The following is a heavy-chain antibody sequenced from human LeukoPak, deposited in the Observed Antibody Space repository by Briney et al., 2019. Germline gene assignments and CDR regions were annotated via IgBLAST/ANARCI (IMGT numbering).Heavy chain of an antibody. CDR2: INHSGST. D-gene: IGHD3-22*01. CDR3: ARGAKVPYYYDSSGDGGY. Sequence: PSETLSLTCAVYGGSFSGYYWSWIRQPPGKGLEWIGEINHSGSTNYNPSLKSRVTISVDTSKNQFSLKLSSVTAADTAVYYCARGAKVPYYYDSSGDGGYWGQETLVTVSS. J-gene: IGHJ4*02. CDR1: GGSFSGYY. V-gene: IGHV4-34*01.